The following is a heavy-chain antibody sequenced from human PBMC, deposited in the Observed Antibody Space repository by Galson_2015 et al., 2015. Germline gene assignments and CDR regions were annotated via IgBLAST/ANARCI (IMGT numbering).Heavy chain of an antibody. J-gene: IGHJ4*02. V-gene: IGHV4-59*01. CDR2: IYYSGST. CDR1: GGSISSYY. D-gene: IGHD4-17*01. Sequence: ETLSLTCTVSGGSISSYYWSWIRQPPGKGLEWIGYIYYSGSTNYNPSLKSRVTISVDTSKNQFSLKLSSVTAADTAVYYCASGRPYGDYVFDYWGQGTLVTVSS. CDR3: ASGRPYGDYVFDY.